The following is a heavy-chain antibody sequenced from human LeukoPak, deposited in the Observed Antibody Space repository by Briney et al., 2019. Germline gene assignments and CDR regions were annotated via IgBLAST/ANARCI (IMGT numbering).Heavy chain of an antibody. CDR3: ARAELWTVATDYYYIDD. J-gene: IGHJ6*03. V-gene: IGHV1-8*01. D-gene: IGHD3/OR15-3a*01. CDR1: GYTFTTYV. CDR2: MNPNSGNT. Sequence: PSVKVSPAAFGYTFTTYVISCGRQATGQGLEWMGWMNPNSGNTVYAQKFQSRVTMTMSTSISTAYMELSSLRSEDTAVYYCARAELWTVATDYYYIDDWGKGTTVTVSS.